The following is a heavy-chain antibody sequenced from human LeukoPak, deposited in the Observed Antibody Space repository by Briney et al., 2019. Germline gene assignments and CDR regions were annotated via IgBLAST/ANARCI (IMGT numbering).Heavy chain of an antibody. CDR2: ISDSGGST. CDR3: AKRGIVIRAVIIVGFHKEAYYFDY. CDR1: GITLSNYG. D-gene: IGHD3-10*01. V-gene: IGHV3-23*01. J-gene: IGHJ4*02. Sequence: PGGSLSVSCAVSGITLSNYGMSWLRQAPGKGLEWVAGISDSGGSTNYADSVKGRFTISRDNPQNTLYLQMTSLRAEDTAVYFCAKRGIVIRAVIIVGFHKEAYYFDYWGQGALVTVSS.